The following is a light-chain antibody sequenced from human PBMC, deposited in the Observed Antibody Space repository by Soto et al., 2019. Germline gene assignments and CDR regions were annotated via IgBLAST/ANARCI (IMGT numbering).Light chain of an antibody. CDR1: QRVRSS. CDR2: DAS. J-gene: IGKJ3*01. Sequence: IVLTQSPDTLSLSPGERATLSCRASQRVRSSLAWYQQKPGQAPRLLIYDASNRATGIPARFSGSGSGTDFTLTISSLEPEDFAVYYCQQRSNWPPEVTFGPGTKVDIK. CDR3: QQRSNWPPEVT. V-gene: IGKV3-11*01.